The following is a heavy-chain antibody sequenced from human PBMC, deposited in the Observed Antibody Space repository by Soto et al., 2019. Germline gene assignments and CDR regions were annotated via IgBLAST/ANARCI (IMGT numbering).Heavy chain of an antibody. D-gene: IGHD2-21*01. Sequence: SETLSLTCIVSCPSITSDYWSWVRQPPGKGLEWIGYISYRGNTKYNPSLKSRVAISADTSKNEFSLKLTSVTAADTAVYYCARYDVVANYFHYWGQGTLVTVSS. CDR1: CPSITSDY. V-gene: IGHV4-59*01. CDR3: ARYDVVANYFHY. CDR2: ISYRGNT. J-gene: IGHJ4*02.